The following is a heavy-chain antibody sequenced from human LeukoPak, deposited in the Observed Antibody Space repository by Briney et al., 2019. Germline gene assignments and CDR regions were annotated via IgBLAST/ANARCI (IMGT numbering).Heavy chain of an antibody. Sequence: ASVKVSCKASGYTFTGYYMHCVRQAPGQGLEWMGWINPNSGGTNYAQKFQGRVTMTRDTSISTAYMELSRLRSDDTAVYYCARGEYSRGWFDPWGQGTLVTVSS. CDR2: INPNSGGT. D-gene: IGHD6-6*01. CDR1: GYTFTGYY. J-gene: IGHJ5*02. CDR3: ARGEYSRGWFDP. V-gene: IGHV1-2*02.